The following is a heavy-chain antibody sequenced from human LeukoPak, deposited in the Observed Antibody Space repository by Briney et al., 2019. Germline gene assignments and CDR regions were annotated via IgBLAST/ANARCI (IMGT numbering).Heavy chain of an antibody. D-gene: IGHD3-3*01. CDR1: GFTFSDYY. J-gene: IGHJ6*02. CDR3: AREGSKGPFGEGMDV. Sequence: GGSLRLSCAASGFTFSDYYMSWIRQAPGKGLEWVSYISSSGSTIHYADSVKGRFTISRDNAKNSLYLQMNSLRAGDTAVYYCAREGSKGPFGEGMDVWGQGTTVTVSS. CDR2: ISSSGSTI. V-gene: IGHV3-11*01.